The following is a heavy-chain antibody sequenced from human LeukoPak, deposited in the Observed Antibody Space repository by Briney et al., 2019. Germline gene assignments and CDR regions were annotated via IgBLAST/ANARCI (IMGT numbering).Heavy chain of an antibody. D-gene: IGHD6-6*01. Sequence: GGSLRLSCAASGFSFSTYGIHWVRQAPGKGLEWVAVMWYDGSIDYYADSVKGRFTISRDTSKNTLYLQMDNLRAEDTAVYYCAKDRETYEYTFDYWGQGTLVTVSS. J-gene: IGHJ4*02. CDR2: MWYDGSID. CDR1: GFSFSTYG. CDR3: AKDRETYEYTFDY. V-gene: IGHV3-33*06.